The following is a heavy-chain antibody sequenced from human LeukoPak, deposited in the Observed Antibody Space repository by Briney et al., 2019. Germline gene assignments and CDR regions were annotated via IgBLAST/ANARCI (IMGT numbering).Heavy chain of an antibody. CDR3: ARHASEGGPAAAGYYYYGMDV. D-gene: IGHD6-13*01. Sequence: SETLSLTCTVSGGSISSYYWSWIRQPPGKGLEWIGYIYYSGSTNYNPSPKSRATISVDPSKNQFSRKLSSVTAADAAVYYCARHASEGGPAAAGYYYYGMDVWGQGTTVTVSS. V-gene: IGHV4-59*08. CDR1: GGSISSYY. J-gene: IGHJ6*02. CDR2: IYYSGST.